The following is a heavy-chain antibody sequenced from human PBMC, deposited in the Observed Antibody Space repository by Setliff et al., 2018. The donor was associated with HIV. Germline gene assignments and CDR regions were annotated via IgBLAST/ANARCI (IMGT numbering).Heavy chain of an antibody. CDR2: VSNKGDT. D-gene: IGHD6-19*01. CDR1: GYMFSSYG. Sequence: ASVKVSCKTSGYMFSSYGISWVRQAPGQGLEWMGWVSNKGDTNYVQKLQDGLTITTDTSTSTAYLELRDLRSEDTAVYYCARDPRYSSVWFRNGGVDYWGQGTLVTVSS. CDR3: ARDPRYSSVWFRNGGVDY. J-gene: IGHJ4*02. V-gene: IGHV1-18*01.